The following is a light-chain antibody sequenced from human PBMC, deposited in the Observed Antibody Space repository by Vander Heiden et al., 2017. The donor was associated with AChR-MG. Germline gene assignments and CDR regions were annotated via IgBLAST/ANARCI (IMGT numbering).Light chain of an antibody. V-gene: IGKV3-11*01. J-gene: IGKJ4*01. CDR2: DAS. CDR1: QSVDNF. Sequence: EIVLTQSPATLSLSPGERDTLSCRASQSVDNFLAWYQQRPGQAPRLLIYDASNRATGIPARFSGSGSGTDFTLTISSLEPEDFAVFYCQQRSNWPRTFGGGTKVEIK. CDR3: QQRSNWPRT.